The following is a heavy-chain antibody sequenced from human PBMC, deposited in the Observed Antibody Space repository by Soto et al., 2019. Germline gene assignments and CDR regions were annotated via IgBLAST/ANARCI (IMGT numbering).Heavy chain of an antibody. V-gene: IGHV1-46*01. CDR2: INPSGGYT. J-gene: IGHJ4*02. CDR1: GYTFTSYY. Sequence: ASVKVSCKASGYTFTSYYMNWVRQAPGQGLEWLGIINPSGGYTTYAQRFLGRVTMTSDTSTSTVHMELGSLTSEDTAVYYCAKSPGMYYYDSSGYYHYDYWGQGTLVTVSS. CDR3: AKSPGMYYYDSSGYYHYDY. D-gene: IGHD3-22*01.